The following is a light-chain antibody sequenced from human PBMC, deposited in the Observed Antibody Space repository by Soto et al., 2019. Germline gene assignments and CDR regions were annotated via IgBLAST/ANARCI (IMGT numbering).Light chain of an antibody. CDR1: QSLVYSRGNTL. J-gene: IGKJ3*01. V-gene: IGKV3D-15*01. Sequence: VMTQSPLCLPVSLGQPASISCRSNQSLVYSRGNTLLNWYQQKPGQAPRLLIYGVSTGATGIPDRFSGSGSGTDFTLTISCLQSEDFATYYCQQYYSYPGTFGPGTKVDIK. CDR2: GVS. CDR3: QQYYSYPGT.